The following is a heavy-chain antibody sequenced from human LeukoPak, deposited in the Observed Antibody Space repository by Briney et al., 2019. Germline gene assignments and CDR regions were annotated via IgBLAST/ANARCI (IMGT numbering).Heavy chain of an antibody. CDR1: GFTFSNYA. J-gene: IGHJ4*02. CDR3: AKDRVYYFDSSGYSCDY. D-gene: IGHD3-22*01. V-gene: IGHV3-23*01. Sequence: GGSLRLSCAASGFTFSNYAMSWVRQAPGKGLEWVSGISGGGGTTYYADSVKGRFTISRDNSKNTLYLQMHSLRAEDTAVYYYAKDRVYYFDSSGYSCDYWGQGSLVTVSS. CDR2: ISGGGGTT.